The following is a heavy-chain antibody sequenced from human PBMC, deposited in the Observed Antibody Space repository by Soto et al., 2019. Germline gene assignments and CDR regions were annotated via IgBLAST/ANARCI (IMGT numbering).Heavy chain of an antibody. CDR1: GFSFSEYY. CDR3: AKARHSTSWYGVEADF. CDR2: ISYGGDNK. D-gene: IGHD6-13*01. J-gene: IGHJ4*02. V-gene: IGHV3-30-3*02. Sequence: VQLVESGGGLVKPGGSLRLSCVASGFSFSEYYLSWIRQSPGKRLEWVAVISYGGDNKYYADSVRGRFAISRDNLKNTLYLQMNSLNPEDTAVYHCAKARHSTSWYGVEADFWGQGTLVTVSS.